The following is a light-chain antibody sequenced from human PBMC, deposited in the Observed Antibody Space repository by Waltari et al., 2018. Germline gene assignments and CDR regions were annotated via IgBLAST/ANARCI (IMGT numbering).Light chain of an antibody. Sequence: EIVLTQSPGTLSLSPGETTTLSCRASQSLNRKFLAWYQQRTGQTPRLLIYGASTRAIGTPDRFRGSGSGIDFTLTISRLQPDDFAVYYCQQYGTSPVTFGGGTKVEIK. CDR2: GAS. J-gene: IGKJ4*01. CDR1: QSLNRKF. V-gene: IGKV3-20*01. CDR3: QQYGTSPVT.